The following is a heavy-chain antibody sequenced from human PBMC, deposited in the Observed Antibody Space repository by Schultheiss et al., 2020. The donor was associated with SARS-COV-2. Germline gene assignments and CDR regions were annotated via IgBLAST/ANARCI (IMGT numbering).Heavy chain of an antibody. V-gene: IGHV1-2*02. D-gene: IGHD2-2*01. Sequence: ASVKVSCKASGYTFTGYYMHWVRQAPGQGLEWMGWINPNSGGTNYAQKFQGRVTMTRDTSISTAYMELSRLRSDDTAVYYCAREDCSSTSCYRAHWGQGTLVTVSS. CDR2: INPNSGGT. CDR1: GYTFTGYY. CDR3: AREDCSSTSCYRAH. J-gene: IGHJ4*02.